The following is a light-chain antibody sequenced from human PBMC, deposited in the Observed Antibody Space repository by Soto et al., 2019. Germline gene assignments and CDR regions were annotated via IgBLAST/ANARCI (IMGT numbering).Light chain of an antibody. J-gene: IGLJ7*01. Sequence: QLVLTQPPSASGTPGQRVTISCSGSSSDIGSNAVAWYQQLPGTAPKLLIYGHNQRPSGVPDRFSGSKSGTSASLAISGLQSEDEADYYCAAWDDSLKGPVFGGGTQLTVL. V-gene: IGLV1-44*01. CDR2: GHN. CDR3: AAWDDSLKGPV. CDR1: SSDIGSNA.